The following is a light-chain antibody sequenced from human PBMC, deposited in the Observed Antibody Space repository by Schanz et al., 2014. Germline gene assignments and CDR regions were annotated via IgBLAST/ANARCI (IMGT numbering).Light chain of an antibody. CDR1: SSDVGSYNL. J-gene: IGLJ2*01. CDR3: SSYTSSSTVV. V-gene: IGLV2-14*02. Sequence: QSALTQPASVSGSPGQSITISCTGTSSDVGSYNLVSWYQQHPGKAPKLMIYEVSQWPSGVSDRFSGSKSGNTASLTISGLQAEDEADYYCSSYTSSSTVVFGGGTKVTVL. CDR2: EVS.